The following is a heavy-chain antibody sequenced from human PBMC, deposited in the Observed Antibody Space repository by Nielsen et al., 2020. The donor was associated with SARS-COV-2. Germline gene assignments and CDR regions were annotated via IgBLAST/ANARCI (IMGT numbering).Heavy chain of an antibody. CDR3: VRGRYVVAPSRTFDP. CDR2: INHSGST. J-gene: IGHJ5*02. Sequence: SETLSLTCAVYGGSFSGYYWSWIRQPPGKGLEWIGEINHSGSTNYNPSLKSRVTISVDTSKNQFSLKLSSVTAADTAVYYCVRGRYVVAPSRTFDPWGQGTLVTVSS. V-gene: IGHV4-34*01. D-gene: IGHD2-15*01. CDR1: GGSFSGYY.